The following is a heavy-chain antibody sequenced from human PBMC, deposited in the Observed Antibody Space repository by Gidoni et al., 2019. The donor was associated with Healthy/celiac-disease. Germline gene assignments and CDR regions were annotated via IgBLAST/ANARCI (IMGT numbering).Heavy chain of an antibody. CDR2: ISAYNGNT. D-gene: IGHD6-13*01. V-gene: IGHV1-18*04. CDR1: GYTFTSHG. J-gene: IGHJ4*02. CDR3: ARDAAGYSSSWYRY. Sequence: QVQLVPSGAEVKKPGASVKVPCTASGYTFTSHGISWVRQAPGQGLEWMGWISAYNGNTNYAQKLQGRVTMTTDTSTSTAYMELRSLRSDDTAVYYCARDAAGYSSSWYRYWGQGTLVTVSS.